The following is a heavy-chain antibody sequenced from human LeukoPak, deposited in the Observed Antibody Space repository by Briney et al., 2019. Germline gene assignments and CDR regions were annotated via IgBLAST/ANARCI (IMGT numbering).Heavy chain of an antibody. D-gene: IGHD5-18*01. Sequence: GASVKVSCKASGGTFSSYAISWVRQAPGQGLEWMGRIIPIFGTANYAQKFQGRVTITTDESTSTAYMELSSLRSEDTAVYYCARDRKQYSYGRTHYFDYWGQGTLVTVSS. CDR2: IIPIFGTA. CDR1: GGTFSSYA. V-gene: IGHV1-69*05. J-gene: IGHJ4*02. CDR3: ARDRKQYSYGRTHYFDY.